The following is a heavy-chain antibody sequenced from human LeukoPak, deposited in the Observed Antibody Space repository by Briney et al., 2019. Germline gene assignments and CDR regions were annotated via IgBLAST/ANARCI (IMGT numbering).Heavy chain of an antibody. CDR1: GFTFSSYS. CDR2: ISSSSSYI. Sequence: GGSLRLSCAASGFTFSSYSMNWVRQAPGKGLEWVSYISSSSSYIYYADSVKGRSTISRDNAKNSLYLQMNSLRAEDTAVYYCAMSFTVTMSTFDYWGQGTLVTVSS. CDR3: AMSFTVTMSTFDY. D-gene: IGHD4-17*01. J-gene: IGHJ4*02. V-gene: IGHV3-21*05.